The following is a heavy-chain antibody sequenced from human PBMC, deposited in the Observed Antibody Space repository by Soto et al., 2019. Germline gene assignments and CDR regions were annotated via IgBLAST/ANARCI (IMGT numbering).Heavy chain of an antibody. CDR1: GGSISRYY. CDR2: IHYSGST. D-gene: IGHD6-19*01. Sequence: QVQLQESSPRLVKPSETLSLTCTVSGGSISRYYWTWIRQPPGKGLEFIGYIHYSGSTTYNPSLKSRVTMSVDTSKNEFSLKLSSVTAADTAVYYCARDSGWAYSLDYWGQGALVTVSS. J-gene: IGHJ4*02. CDR3: ARDSGWAYSLDY. V-gene: IGHV4-59*01.